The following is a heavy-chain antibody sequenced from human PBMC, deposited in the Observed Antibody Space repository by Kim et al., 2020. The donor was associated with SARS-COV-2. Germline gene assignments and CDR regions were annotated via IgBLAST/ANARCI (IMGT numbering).Heavy chain of an antibody. Sequence: QVQLVQSGAEVEKPGASVKVSCKASGYTFSAYYIHWVRQSPGQGLEWMGWINPRSGVTTYAAKFQGRVTLTRERSVRTAYMELGRLRSEDTAVYYCARDHDFWSAFYFDYWGQGSLVAVSS. D-gene: IGHD3-3*01. CDR3: ARDHDFWSAFYFDY. V-gene: IGHV1-2*02. CDR1: GYTFSAYY. J-gene: IGHJ4*01. CDR2: INPRSGVT.